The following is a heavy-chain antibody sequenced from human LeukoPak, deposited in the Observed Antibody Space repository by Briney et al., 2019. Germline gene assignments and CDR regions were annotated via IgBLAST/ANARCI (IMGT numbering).Heavy chain of an antibody. CDR1: GFTSSNYA. CDR2: IIGTGTST. V-gene: IGHV3-23*01. CDR3: AKAGDRSRTSWVHGLFDF. Sequence: GGSLSLSCAASGFTSSNYAMNWVRQAPGKGLEWVSAIIGTGTSTYYADSVKGRFSISRDNSKNTLYLKMNSLRAEDTAMYDCAKAGDRSRTSWVHGLFDFWGQGTVVIVSS. D-gene: IGHD2-2*01. J-gene: IGHJ4*02.